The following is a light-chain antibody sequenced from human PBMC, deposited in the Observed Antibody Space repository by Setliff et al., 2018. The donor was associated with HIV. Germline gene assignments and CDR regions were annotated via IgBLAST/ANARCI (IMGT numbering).Light chain of an antibody. CDR3: YSYTAGTSYV. J-gene: IGLJ1*01. V-gene: IGLV2-14*03. Sequence: QSVLTQPASVSGSPGQSITISCTGTSSDIGAYNYVSWYQQYPGKAPKLVIYDVTIRPSGVSNRFSGSKSGNTASLTISGLQAEDEGDYYCYSYTAGTSYVFGGGTKVTV. CDR1: SSDIGAYNY. CDR2: DVT.